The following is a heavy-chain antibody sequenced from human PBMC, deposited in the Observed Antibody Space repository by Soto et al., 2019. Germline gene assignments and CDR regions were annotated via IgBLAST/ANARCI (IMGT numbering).Heavy chain of an antibody. J-gene: IGHJ5*02. CDR3: ARDLFYGSGRSTSNWFDP. D-gene: IGHD3-10*01. CDR2: ISYDGSNK. CDR1: GFTFSSYG. Sequence: GGSLRLSCAASGFTFSSYGMHWVRQAPGKGLEWVAVISYDGSNKYYADSVKGRFTISRDNSKNTLYLQMSSLRSEDTAVYYCARDLFYGSGRSTSNWFDPWGQGTLVTVSS. V-gene: IGHV3-30*03.